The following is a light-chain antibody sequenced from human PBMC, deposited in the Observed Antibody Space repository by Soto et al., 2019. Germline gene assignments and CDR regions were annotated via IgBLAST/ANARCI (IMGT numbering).Light chain of an antibody. CDR3: QEYSKWPLFT. J-gene: IGKJ3*01. Sequence: EIVVTQSPGILSVSPGDRATLSCRASQSVGRNLAWYQQKPGQAPTLLIYAASTRATGLPARFSGSGSGTDFTLNISSLQSEDFAVYYCQEYSKWPLFTFGPGTRVDIK. CDR1: QSVGRN. CDR2: AAS. V-gene: IGKV3-15*01.